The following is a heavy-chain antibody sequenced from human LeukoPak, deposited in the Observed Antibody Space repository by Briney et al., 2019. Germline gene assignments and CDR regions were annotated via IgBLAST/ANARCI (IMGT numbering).Heavy chain of an antibody. D-gene: IGHD1-26*01. Sequence: ASVEVSCKASGYTFTSYYMHWVRQAPGQGLEWMGIINPSGGSTSYAQKFQGRVTMTRDMSTSTVYMELSSLRSEDTAVYYCARGPGVGATNAEYFQHWGQGTLVTVSS. CDR2: INPSGGST. V-gene: IGHV1-46*01. J-gene: IGHJ1*01. CDR1: GYTFTSYY. CDR3: ARGPGVGATNAEYFQH.